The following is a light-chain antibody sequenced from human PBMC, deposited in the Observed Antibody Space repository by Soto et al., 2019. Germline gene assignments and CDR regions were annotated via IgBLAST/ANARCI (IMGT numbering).Light chain of an antibody. CDR3: ATWDSSLSAGV. J-gene: IGLJ1*01. Sequence: QSVLTQPPSVSAAPGQKVTISCSGGSSNIGNNYVSWYQHLPGTAPKLLIYENNKRPSGLPDRFSGSKSGTSATLGITGLQTGDEADYYCATWDSSLSAGVFGTGTKVTVL. CDR1: SSNIGNNY. V-gene: IGLV1-51*02. CDR2: ENN.